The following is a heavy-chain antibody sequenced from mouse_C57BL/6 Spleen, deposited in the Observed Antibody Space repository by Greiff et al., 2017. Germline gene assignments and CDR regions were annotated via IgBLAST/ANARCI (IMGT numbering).Heavy chain of an antibody. J-gene: IGHJ3*01. D-gene: IGHD4-1*01. Sequence: VQLQQSGAELVRPGTSVKVSCKASGYAFTNYLLEWVKQRPGQGLEWIGVINPGSGGTNYNEKFKGKATLTADKSSSTAYMQLSSLTSEDSAVYFCARTGTGGWFAYWGQGTLVTVSA. CDR3: ARTGTGGWFAY. V-gene: IGHV1-54*01. CDR2: INPGSGGT. CDR1: GYAFTNYL.